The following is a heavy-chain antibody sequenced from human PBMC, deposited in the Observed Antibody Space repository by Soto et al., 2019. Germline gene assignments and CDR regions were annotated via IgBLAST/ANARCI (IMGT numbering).Heavy chain of an antibody. Sequence: SETLSLTCTVSGGSISSSSYYWGWIRQPPGKGLEWIGSIYYSGSTYYNPSLKSRVTISVDTSKNQFSLKLSSVTAADTAVYYCARRYGSGFDYWGQGTLVTVSS. CDR2: IYYSGST. CDR1: GGSISSSSYY. J-gene: IGHJ4*02. V-gene: IGHV4-39*01. CDR3: ARRYGSGFDY. D-gene: IGHD3-10*01.